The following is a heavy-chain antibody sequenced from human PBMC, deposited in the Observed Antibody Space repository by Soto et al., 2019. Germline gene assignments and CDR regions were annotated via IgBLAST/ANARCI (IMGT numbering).Heavy chain of an antibody. CDR3: ARGAVTTMNYYYYYGMDA. CDR1: GGSISSGGYY. J-gene: IGHJ6*02. Sequence: PSETLSLTCTVSGGSISSGGYYWSWIRQHPGKGLEWIGYIYYSGSTYYNPSLKSRVTISVDTSKNQFSLKLSSVTAADTAVYYCARGAVTTMNYYYYYGMDAWGQGTTVTVSS. V-gene: IGHV4-31*03. D-gene: IGHD4-4*01. CDR2: IYYSGST.